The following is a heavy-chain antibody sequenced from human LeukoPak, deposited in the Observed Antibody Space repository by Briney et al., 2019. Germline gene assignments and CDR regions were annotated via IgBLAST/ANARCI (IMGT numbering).Heavy chain of an antibody. V-gene: IGHV3-48*01. D-gene: IGHD1-26*01. CDR3: ARDRIKSGSYYFDY. Sequence: GGSLRLPCAASAFTFSDYSMNWVRQAPGKGLEWVSYISGRSSTIYYADSVKGRFTISRDNAKNLMYLQMNSLRAEDTAVYYCARDRIKSGSYYFDYWGQGTLVTVSS. CDR1: AFTFSDYS. J-gene: IGHJ4*02. CDR2: ISGRSSTI.